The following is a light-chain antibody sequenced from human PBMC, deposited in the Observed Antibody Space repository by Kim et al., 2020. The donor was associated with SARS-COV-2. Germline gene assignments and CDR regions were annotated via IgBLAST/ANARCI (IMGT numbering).Light chain of an antibody. CDR1: QGVSSY. V-gene: IGKV3-11*01. CDR2: DAS. J-gene: IGKJ1*01. CDR3: QQGSNWPWT. Sequence: EIVLTQSPATLSLSPGERATLSCRASQGVSSYLAWYQQKPGQAPRLLIYDASNGATGIPARFSGSGSGTDFTLTISSLEPEDFAVYYCQQGSNWPWTFGQGTKVDIK.